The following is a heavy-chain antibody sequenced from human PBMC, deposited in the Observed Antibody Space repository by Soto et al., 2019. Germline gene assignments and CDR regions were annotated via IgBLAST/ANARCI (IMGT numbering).Heavy chain of an antibody. CDR2: ISSSGGAI. V-gene: IGHV3-48*02. D-gene: IGHD6-13*01. CDR3: ASDHGGSTWFVGVYYFCGMDV. Sequence: EVQLVESGGDLVQPGGSLRLSCAASGFIFSDYTMTWVRQAPGRGLEFVSHISSSGGAIFYAESVKGRFTVSRDNAKNSLYLQMNSLRDVDTAVYFCASDHGGSTWFVGVYYFCGMDVWGQGTAVTVSS. CDR1: GFIFSDYT. J-gene: IGHJ6*02.